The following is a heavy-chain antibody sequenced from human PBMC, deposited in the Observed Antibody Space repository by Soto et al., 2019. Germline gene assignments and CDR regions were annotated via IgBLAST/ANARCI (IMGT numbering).Heavy chain of an antibody. J-gene: IGHJ4*01. CDR2: IKSRALGGTT. D-gene: IGHD1-26*01. V-gene: IGHV3-15*07. CDR1: DFAFSNAW. Sequence: EVQLVESGGGLVKPGGSLTLSCAASDFAFSNAWINWVRQAPGKGLEWVGRIKSRALGGTTDFAAPVRGRFAITRDDSRNIVYMQMNNLNTEDTAVYYCTTDSYSPIVEVRFDYWGHGTLVTVSS. CDR3: TTDSYSPIVEVRFDY.